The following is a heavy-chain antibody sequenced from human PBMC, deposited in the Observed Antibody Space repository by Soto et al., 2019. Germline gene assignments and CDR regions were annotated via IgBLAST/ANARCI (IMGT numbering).Heavy chain of an antibody. D-gene: IGHD6-6*01. J-gene: IGHJ4*02. CDR2: ISSSSSTI. V-gene: IGHV3-48*01. CDR1: GFTFSSYS. CDR3: ARENRRSVTANFEYSSSSGQG. Sequence: GGSLRLSCAASGFTFSSYSMNWVRQAPGKGLEWVSYISSSSSTIYYGDSVKGRFTISRDNAKNSLYLQMNSLRAEDTAVYYCARENRRSVTANFEYSSSSGQGWGQGTLVTVSS.